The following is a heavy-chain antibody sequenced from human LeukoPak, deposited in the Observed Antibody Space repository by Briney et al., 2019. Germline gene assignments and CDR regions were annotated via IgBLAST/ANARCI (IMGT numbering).Heavy chain of an antibody. D-gene: IGHD3-10*01. CDR1: GFSFSDHN. Sequence: PGGSLRLSCAVSGFSFSDHNMNWVRQAPGKGLEWVASISSRSNYIYYADSLKGRFTVSRDNARNSLFLQMTSLRAEDTAVYYCARDYLGFGESGFDYWGQGTLVIVSS. V-gene: IGHV3-21*01. J-gene: IGHJ4*02. CDR3: ARDYLGFGESGFDY. CDR2: ISSRSNYI.